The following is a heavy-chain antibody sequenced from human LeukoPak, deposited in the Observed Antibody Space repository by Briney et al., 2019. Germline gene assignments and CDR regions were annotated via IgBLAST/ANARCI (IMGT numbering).Heavy chain of an antibody. CDR3: SSGSYYYYYGMDV. CDR1: GGSISSYY. V-gene: IGHV4-34*01. D-gene: IGHD3-10*01. Sequence: SETLSLTCTVSGGSISSYYWSWIRQPPGKGLEWIGEINHSGSTNYNPSLKSRVTISVDTSKNQFSLKLSSVTAADTAVYYCSSGSYYYYYGMDVWGQGTTVTVSS. J-gene: IGHJ6*02. CDR2: INHSGST.